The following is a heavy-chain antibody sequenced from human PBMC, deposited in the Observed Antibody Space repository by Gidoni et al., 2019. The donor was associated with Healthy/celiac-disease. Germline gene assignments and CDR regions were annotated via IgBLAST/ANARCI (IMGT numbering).Heavy chain of an antibody. Sequence: QVQLVQSGAEVTKPGSSVTVSCTASGGTFSSYAISWVRQAPGQGLEWRGGSIPIFGTANYAQKFQGRVTITADEATSTAYMELSSMRSEDTAVDYCAREPRGPVTTGTVGHYFDYWGQGTLVTVSS. D-gene: IGHD4-17*01. V-gene: IGHV1-69*01. CDR3: AREPRGPVTTGTVGHYFDY. CDR1: GGTFSSYA. CDR2: SIPIFGTA. J-gene: IGHJ4*02.